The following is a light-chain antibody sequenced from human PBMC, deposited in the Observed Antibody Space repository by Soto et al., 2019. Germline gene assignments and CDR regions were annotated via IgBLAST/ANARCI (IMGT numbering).Light chain of an antibody. Sequence: EIVMTQSPATLSVSPGERVTLSCRASQNVSNNLAWYQQKPGQAPRLLIYGATATATGIPARFSGSGSGTEFTLTISSLQSEDFAVYYCQQHNDWPLTFGGGTKVEIK. J-gene: IGKJ4*01. CDR3: QQHNDWPLT. CDR1: QNVSNN. CDR2: GAT. V-gene: IGKV3-15*01.